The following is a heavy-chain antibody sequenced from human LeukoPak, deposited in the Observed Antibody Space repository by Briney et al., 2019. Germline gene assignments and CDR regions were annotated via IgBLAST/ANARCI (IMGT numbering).Heavy chain of an antibody. CDR1: GGSISSSSYY. D-gene: IGHD5-18*01. V-gene: IGHV4-39*01. CDR3: ARRGLPFDY. J-gene: IGHJ4*02. Sequence: SETLSLTCTVSGGSISSSSYYWGWIRQPPGKGLEWIGSIYYSGSTYYNPSFKSRVTISVDTSKNQFSLKLSSVTAADTAVYYCARRGLPFDYWGQGTLVTVSS. CDR2: IYYSGST.